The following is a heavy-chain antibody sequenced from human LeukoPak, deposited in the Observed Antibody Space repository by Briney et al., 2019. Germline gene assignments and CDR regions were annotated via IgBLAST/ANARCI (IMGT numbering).Heavy chain of an antibody. D-gene: IGHD1-26*01. Sequence: GGSLRLSCAASGFTFNTYTMNWVRQAPGKGLEWVSSISSGTSYIYYADSVKGRFTISRDNAKNSLYLQMNSLRAEDTAVYYCARDPTTSWETAFDIWGQGTMVTVSS. CDR3: ARDPTTSWETAFDI. V-gene: IGHV3-21*01. CDR1: GFTFNTYT. J-gene: IGHJ3*02. CDR2: ISSGTSYI.